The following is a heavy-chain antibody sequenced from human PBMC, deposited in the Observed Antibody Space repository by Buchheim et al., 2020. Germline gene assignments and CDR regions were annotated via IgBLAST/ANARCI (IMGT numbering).Heavy chain of an antibody. D-gene: IGHD3-3*01. CDR1: GFTFSSFW. Sequence: EVQLVESGGGLVQPGGSLRLSCAASGFTFSSFWMSWVRQAPGKGLEWVANIKQDGSEKYCVDSVKGRFTISRDNAKTSLSLQMNSLRAEDTAVYYCARAKGDFWSGFYYNWFDPWGQGTL. V-gene: IGHV3-7*01. CDR3: ARAKGDFWSGFYYNWFDP. CDR2: IKQDGSEK. J-gene: IGHJ5*02.